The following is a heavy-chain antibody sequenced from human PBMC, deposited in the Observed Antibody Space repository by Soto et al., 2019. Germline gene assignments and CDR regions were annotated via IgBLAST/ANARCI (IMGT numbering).Heavy chain of an antibody. Sequence: QVLVQESGPGLMKPSPTLTLSCTVSGGSVDSGNHYWNWIRQPPGKALKWIGYIYYGESTYYNPSLKCRATVSVDTSQSRFSLRLTSVTAADTAVYYCARDMGSAMTTRVFDHWGQGTLVTVSS. D-gene: IGHD4-17*01. CDR2: IYYGEST. CDR3: ARDMGSAMTTRVFDH. CDR1: GGSVDSGNHY. J-gene: IGHJ4*02. V-gene: IGHV4-30-4*01.